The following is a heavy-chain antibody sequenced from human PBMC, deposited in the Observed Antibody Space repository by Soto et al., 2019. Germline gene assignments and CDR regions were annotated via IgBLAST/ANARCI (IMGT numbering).Heavy chain of an antibody. CDR3: ARDQLYYGEYAQTYWYFDL. D-gene: IGHD4-17*01. J-gene: IGHJ2*01. V-gene: IGHV3-7*01. CDR1: GITFSRCL. Sequence: GGSLRLSCGASGITFSRCLMSWVRQAPGKGLEWVASISQDGTDTDYVDSVKGRFAISRDNPKNSLYLQMNSLRADDTAVYYCARDQLYYGEYAQTYWYFDLWGRGTRVTVYS. CDR2: ISQDGTDT.